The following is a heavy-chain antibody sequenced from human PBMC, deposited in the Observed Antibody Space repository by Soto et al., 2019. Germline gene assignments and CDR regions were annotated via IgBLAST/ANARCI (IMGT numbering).Heavy chain of an antibody. D-gene: IGHD2-2*02. CDR1: GGTFSSYA. V-gene: IGHV1-69*01. J-gene: IGHJ6*02. Sequence: QVQLVQSGAEVKKPGSSVKVSCKASGGTFSSYAISWVRQAPGQGLEWMGGIIPIFGTANYAQKFQGRVTITSDESTSTAYMELSSLRSEDTAVYYCAIVGGYCSSTSCYRYYYYGMDVWGQGPTVTVSS. CDR3: AIVGGYCSSTSCYRYYYYGMDV. CDR2: IIPIFGTA.